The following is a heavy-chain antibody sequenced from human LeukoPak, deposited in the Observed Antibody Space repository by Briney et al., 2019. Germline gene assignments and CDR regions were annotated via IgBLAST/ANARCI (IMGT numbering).Heavy chain of an antibody. J-gene: IGHJ4*02. CDR2: INPNSGGT. Sequence: GASVKVSCKASGYTFTRYAVNWVRQAPRQGLEWMGWINPNSGGTNYAQKFQGRVTMTRDTSISTAYMELSRLRSDDTAVYYCAGLGDPDYWGQGTLVTVSS. CDR3: AGLGDPDY. D-gene: IGHD3-16*01. V-gene: IGHV1-2*02. CDR1: GYTFTRYA.